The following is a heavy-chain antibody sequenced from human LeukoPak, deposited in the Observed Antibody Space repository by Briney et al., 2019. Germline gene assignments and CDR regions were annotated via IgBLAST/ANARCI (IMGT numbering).Heavy chain of an antibody. CDR1: GFTFGDYA. CDR3: TRVGGSGWYVAFDI. D-gene: IGHD6-19*01. CDR2: IRSKAYGGTS. Sequence: PGRSLRLSCTASGFTFGDYAMSWVRQAPGKGLEWVGFIRSKAYGGTSEYGASVKGRFTISRDDSKSIAYLQMNSLKTEDTAVDYCTRVGGSGWYVAFDIWGQGTMVTVSS. V-gene: IGHV3-49*04. J-gene: IGHJ3*02.